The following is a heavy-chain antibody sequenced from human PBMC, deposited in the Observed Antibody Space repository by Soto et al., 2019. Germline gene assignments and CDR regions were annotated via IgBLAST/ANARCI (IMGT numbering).Heavy chain of an antibody. D-gene: IGHD1-26*01. V-gene: IGHV4-31*03. CDR1: GGSISSGIYY. CDR3: ARVARGRVVGATPPCFDY. Sequence: SETLSLTCTVSGGSISSGIYYWSWIRQNPGKGLEWIGHIYYSGGTYYNPSLKSRVSISVDTSKNQFSLKLTSVTAADTAVYYCARVARGRVVGATPPCFDYWGQGTLVTVSS. J-gene: IGHJ4*02. CDR2: IYYSGGT.